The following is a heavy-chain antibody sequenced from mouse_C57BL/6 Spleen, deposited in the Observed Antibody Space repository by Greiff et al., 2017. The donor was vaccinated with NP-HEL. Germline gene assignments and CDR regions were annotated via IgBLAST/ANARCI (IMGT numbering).Heavy chain of an antibody. CDR2: IRSKSNNYAT. J-gene: IGHJ2*01. V-gene: IGHV10-1*01. Sequence: EVKLVESGGGLVQPKGSLKLSCAASGFSFNTYAMNWVRQAPGKGLEWVARIRSKSNNYATYYADSVKDRFTISRDDSESMLYLQMNNLKTEDTAMYYCAGIYYDYDGAGYFDYWGQGTTLTVSS. CDR3: AGIYYDYDGAGYFDY. D-gene: IGHD2-4*01. CDR1: GFSFNTYA.